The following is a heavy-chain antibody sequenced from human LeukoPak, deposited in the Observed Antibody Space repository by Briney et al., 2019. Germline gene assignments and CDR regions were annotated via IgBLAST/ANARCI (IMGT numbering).Heavy chain of an antibody. D-gene: IGHD6-19*01. CDR3: ARPSHIAVAAY. CDR1: GGSISSYY. CDR2: IYPGDSDT. Sequence: ETLSLTCTVSGGSISSYYWSWIRQPPGKGLEWMGIIYPGDSDTRYSPSFQGQVTISADKSISTAYLQWSSLKASDTAMYYCARPSHIAVAAYWGQGTLVTVSS. V-gene: IGHV5-51*01. J-gene: IGHJ4*02.